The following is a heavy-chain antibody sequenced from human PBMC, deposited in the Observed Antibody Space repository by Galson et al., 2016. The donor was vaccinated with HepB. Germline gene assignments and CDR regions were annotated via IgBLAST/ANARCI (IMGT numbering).Heavy chain of an antibody. J-gene: IGHJ6*02. V-gene: IGHV4-34*01. CDR3: ARVPRYGAHDYYGADV. D-gene: IGHD5-12*01. CDR1: GGSLSGNF. Sequence: SETLSRTCDVYGGSLSGNFWSWIRQPPGKGLEWIGEINHSGGTNYNPSLKSRVTISLDTSKSQISLKVTSVTAADTAVYYCARVPRYGAHDYYGADVWGQGTTVTVSS. CDR2: INHSGGT.